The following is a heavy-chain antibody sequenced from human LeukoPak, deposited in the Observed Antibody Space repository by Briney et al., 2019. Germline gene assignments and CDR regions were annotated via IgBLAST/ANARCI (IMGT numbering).Heavy chain of an antibody. Sequence: GGSLRLSCAASGFTFTSYSMNWVSQAPGKGLEWVSSIIGSGGYIYYADSVKGRFTISRDNAKNSLYLQMSSLRAEDTAVYYCARDLYGDYAYDYWGQGTLVTVSS. CDR1: GFTFTSYS. CDR2: IIGSGGYI. CDR3: ARDLYGDYAYDY. V-gene: IGHV3-21*01. J-gene: IGHJ4*02. D-gene: IGHD4-17*01.